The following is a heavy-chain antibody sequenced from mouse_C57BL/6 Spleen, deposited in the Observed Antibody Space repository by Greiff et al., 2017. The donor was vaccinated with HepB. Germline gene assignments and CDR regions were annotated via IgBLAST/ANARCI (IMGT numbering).Heavy chain of an antibody. CDR2: ISYSGST. D-gene: IGHD1-1*01. CDR1: GYSITSDY. V-gene: IGHV3-8*01. Sequence: EVKLMESGPGLAKPSQTLSLTCSVTGYSITSDYWNWIRKFPGNKLEYMGYISYSGSTYYNPSLKSRISITRDTSKNQYYLQLNSVTTEDTATYYCARSRYYGSSPYWYFDVWGTGTTVTVSS. J-gene: IGHJ1*03. CDR3: ARSRYYGSSPYWYFDV.